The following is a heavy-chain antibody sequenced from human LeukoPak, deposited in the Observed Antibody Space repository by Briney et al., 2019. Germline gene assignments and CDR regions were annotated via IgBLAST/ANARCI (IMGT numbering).Heavy chain of an antibody. J-gene: IGHJ5*02. CDR2: IYYSGST. D-gene: IGHD3-10*01. CDR1: GGSISSYY. V-gene: IGHV4-59*01. CDR3: ARGVRNYYGSGSYIYWFDP. Sequence: SETLSLTCTVSGGSISSYYWSWIRQPPGKGLEWIGYIYYSGSTNYNPSLKSRVTISVDTSKNQFSLKLSSVPAADTAVYYCARGVRNYYGSGSYIYWFDPWGQGTLVTVSS.